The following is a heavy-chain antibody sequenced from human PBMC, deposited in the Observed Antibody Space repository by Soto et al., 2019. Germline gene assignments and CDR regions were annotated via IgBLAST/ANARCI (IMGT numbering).Heavy chain of an antibody. V-gene: IGHV1-18*01. CDR2: ISAYNGNT. J-gene: IGHJ6*02. CDR3: AISTVGVVAATYGMDV. D-gene: IGHD2-15*01. Sequence: QVQLVQSGAEVKKPGASVKVSCKASGYTFTSYGISWVRQAPGQGLEWMGWISAYNGNTNYAQKLQGRVTMTTDTSTSTAYMELRSLRSDDTAVYYCAISTVGVVAATYGMDVWGQGTTVTVSS. CDR1: GYTFTSYG.